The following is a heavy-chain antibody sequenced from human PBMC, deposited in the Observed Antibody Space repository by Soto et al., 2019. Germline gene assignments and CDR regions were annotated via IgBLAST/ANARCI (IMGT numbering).Heavy chain of an antibody. CDR1: GYTFTSYY. CDR2: INPSGGST. V-gene: IGHV1-46*01. J-gene: IGHJ5*02. Sequence: ASVKVSCKASGYTFTSYYMHWVRQAPGQGLEWMGIINPSGGSTSYAQKFQGRVTITADTSTSTVYMELSSLRSEDTAVYYCATSIVVVVAAAHPGAWFDPWGQGTLVTVSS. D-gene: IGHD2-15*01. CDR3: ATSIVVVVAAAHPGAWFDP.